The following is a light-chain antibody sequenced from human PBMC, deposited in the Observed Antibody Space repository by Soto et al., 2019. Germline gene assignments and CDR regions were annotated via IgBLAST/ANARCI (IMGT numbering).Light chain of an antibody. CDR1: LSLLFINGITF. J-gene: IGKJ4*01. CDR3: MQGTHWPLT. CDR2: EVS. V-gene: IGKV2-30*01. Sequence: EVVLTQSPLSLPVTVGQPATVSCWSSLSLLFINGITFLTWFHQRPGQPPRRLISEVSNRESGVPDRFSGSGSGTNFTLTISRVEAEDVGLFYCMQGTHWPLTFGGGTRVEIK.